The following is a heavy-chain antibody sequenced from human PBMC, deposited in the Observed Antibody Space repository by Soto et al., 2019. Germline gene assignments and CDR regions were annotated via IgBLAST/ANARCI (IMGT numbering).Heavy chain of an antibody. CDR2: IPYDGSNK. Sequence: GWSLILSCAASGFTFSSYAMHWVRQAPGKGLEWVAVIPYDGSNKYYADSVKGRFTISRDNSKKTLYLQMNSLRAEDTAVYYCANSKESGSYYYGMDVWGQGTTVTVSS. J-gene: IGHJ6*02. V-gene: IGHV3-30-3*01. CDR3: ANSKESGSYYYGMDV. CDR1: GFTFSSYA. D-gene: IGHD3-22*01.